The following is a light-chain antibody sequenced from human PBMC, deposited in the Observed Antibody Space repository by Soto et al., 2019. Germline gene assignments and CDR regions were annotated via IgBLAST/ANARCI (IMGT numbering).Light chain of an antibody. CDR2: GAS. V-gene: IGKV3-15*01. CDR3: QQYNNWWT. Sequence: EILMTQSPATLSVSPAERATLSCRASQSVSSNLAWYQQKLGQAPRLLIYGASTRATGIPARFSGSGSGTEFTLTISSLQSEDFALYYCQQYNNWWTFGQGTKVEIK. CDR1: QSVSSN. J-gene: IGKJ1*01.